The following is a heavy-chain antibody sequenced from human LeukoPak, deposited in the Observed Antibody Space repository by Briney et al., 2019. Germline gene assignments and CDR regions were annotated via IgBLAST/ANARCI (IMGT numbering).Heavy chain of an antibody. CDR3: VRDKYDRSNYAYFDL. J-gene: IGHJ4*01. D-gene: IGHD3-22*01. CDR1: RYPFSLYN. Sequence: GGPVTLLYAACRYPFSLYNLKWARQAPGRGLEGVSSISAGGDYMYYGDSVKVGLTMSRDNAKNSLHLQMDSLTDEYSAVYYCVRDKYDRSNYAYFDLWGHGTLVTVSS. CDR2: ISAGGDYM. V-gene: IGHV3-21*01.